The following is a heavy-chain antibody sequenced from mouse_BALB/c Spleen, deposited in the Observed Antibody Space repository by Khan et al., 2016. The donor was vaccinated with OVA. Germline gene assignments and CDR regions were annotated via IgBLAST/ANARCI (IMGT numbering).Heavy chain of an antibody. D-gene: IGHD1-1*01. CDR3: AISYYGSFWYFDV. CDR2: IYPGDGRT. J-gene: IGHJ1*01. V-gene: IGHV1S56*01. CDR1: GDTFISYY. Sequence: QVQLKQSGLELVNPGASVKMSCKASGDTFISYYIHWVKQRPGQGLEWIGWIYPGDGRTKYNEKFKGKTTLTADKSSSTAYMLLSSLTSEDSAIYFWAISYYGSFWYFDVWGAGTTVTVSS.